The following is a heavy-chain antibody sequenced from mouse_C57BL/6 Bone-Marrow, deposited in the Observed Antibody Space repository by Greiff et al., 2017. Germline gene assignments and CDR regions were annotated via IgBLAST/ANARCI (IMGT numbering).Heavy chain of an antibody. D-gene: IGHD1-1*01. CDR1: GYSFTSYY. J-gene: IGHJ2*01. CDR2: IYPGGGNT. V-gene: IGHV1-66*01. CDR3: ARDYGSIYFDY. Sequence: VQLQQSGPELVKPGASVKISCKASGYSFTSYYIHWVKQRPGQGLEWIGWIYPGGGNTKYNEKFKGKATLTADTSSSTAYMQLSSLTSADSAVYYCARDYGSIYFDYWGQGTTLTVSS.